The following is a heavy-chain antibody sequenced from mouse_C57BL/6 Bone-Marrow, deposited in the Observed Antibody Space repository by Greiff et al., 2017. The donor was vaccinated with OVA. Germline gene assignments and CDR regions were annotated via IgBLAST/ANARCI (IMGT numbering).Heavy chain of an antibody. CDR1: GFSLTSYA. V-gene: IGHV2-9-1*01. D-gene: IGHD1-1*01. CDR3: ARSSGSSYEKNYFDY. J-gene: IGHJ2*01. Sequence: VQLQQSGPGLVAPSQSLSITCTVSGFSLTSYAISWVRQPPGKGLEWLGVIWTGGGTNYNSALKSRLSISKDNSKSQVFLKMNSLQTDDTARYYCARSSGSSYEKNYFDYWGQGTTLTVSS. CDR2: IWTGGGT.